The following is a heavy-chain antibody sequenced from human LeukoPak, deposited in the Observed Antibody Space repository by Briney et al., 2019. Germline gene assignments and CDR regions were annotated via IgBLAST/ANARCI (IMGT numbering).Heavy chain of an antibody. CDR2: ISGSGGNT. CDR3: ARWGYSSGYYYDY. V-gene: IGHV3-23*01. CDR1: GFTFSSYA. J-gene: IGHJ4*02. D-gene: IGHD3-22*01. Sequence: PGGSLRLSCAASGFTFSSYAMSWVRQAPGKGLEWISTISGSGGNTYHADSVKGRFTISRDNAKNSLYLQMNSLRVEDTAVYYCARWGYSSGYYYDYWGQGTLVTVSS.